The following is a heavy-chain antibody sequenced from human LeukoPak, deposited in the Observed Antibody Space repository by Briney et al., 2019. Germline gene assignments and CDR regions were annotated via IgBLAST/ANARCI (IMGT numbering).Heavy chain of an antibody. V-gene: IGHV3-7*01. CDR1: GFTFDDYG. D-gene: IGHD6-13*01. CDR3: AREGITAAADY. CDR2: IKQDGSEK. Sequence: AGGSLRLSCAASGFTFDDYGMSWVRQAPGKGLEWVANIKQDGSEKYYVDSVKGRFTISRDNAKNSLYLQLNSLRAEDTAVYYCAREGITAAADYWGQGTLVTVSS. J-gene: IGHJ4*02.